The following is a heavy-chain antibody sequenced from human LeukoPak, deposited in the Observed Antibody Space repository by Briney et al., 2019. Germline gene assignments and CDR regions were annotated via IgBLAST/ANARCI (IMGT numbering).Heavy chain of an antibody. D-gene: IGHD2-2*01. Sequence: GGSLRLSCAASGFTFSSYGMHWVRQAPGKGLEWVAFIRYDGTNKYYADSVKGRFTISRDNSKNTLFLQMNSLRTEDTAVYYCAKPEYQLENFDYWGQGTLVTVSS. V-gene: IGHV3-30*02. J-gene: IGHJ4*02. CDR2: IRYDGTNK. CDR3: AKPEYQLENFDY. CDR1: GFTFSSYG.